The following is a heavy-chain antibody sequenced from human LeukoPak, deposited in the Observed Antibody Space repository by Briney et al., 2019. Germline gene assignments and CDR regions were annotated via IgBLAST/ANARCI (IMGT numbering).Heavy chain of an antibody. Sequence: GGSLRLSCAASGFTFSSNWMHWVRHVPGKGLVWVSLINPSGSFTTYADSVRGRFTISRDNAKNRLYMQMNSLRVEDTAVYYCARDMIRGVVNNWGQGALVTVSS. D-gene: IGHD3-10*01. V-gene: IGHV3-74*01. J-gene: IGHJ4*02. CDR2: INPSGSFT. CDR1: GFTFSSNW. CDR3: ARDMIRGVVNN.